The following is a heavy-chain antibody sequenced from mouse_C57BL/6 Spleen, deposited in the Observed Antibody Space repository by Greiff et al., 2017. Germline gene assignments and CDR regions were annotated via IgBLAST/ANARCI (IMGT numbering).Heavy chain of an antibody. CDR1: GFNIKDYY. J-gene: IGHJ2*01. CDR3: ARSDGYYGFDF. D-gene: IGHD2-3*01. V-gene: IGHV14-2*01. Sequence: DVPLVESGAELLKPGASVKLSCTASGFNIKDYYMHWVKLRTDPGLGLIWRVDPEDGETKYAPKFQGKATITADTPSNTAYLQLSSLTSADTAVYYCARSDGYYGFDFWGQGTTLTVSS. CDR2: VDPEDGET.